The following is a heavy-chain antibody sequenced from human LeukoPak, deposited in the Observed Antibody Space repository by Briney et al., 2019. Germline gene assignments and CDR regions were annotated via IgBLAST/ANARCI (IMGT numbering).Heavy chain of an antibody. Sequence: SETLSLTCAVYGGSFSGYYWSWIRQPPGKGLEWIGEINRSGSTNYNPSLKSRVTISVDTSKNQFSLKLNSVTAADTAVYYCARIYSSSWFLNWFDPWGQGTLVTVSS. CDR3: ARIYSSSWFLNWFDP. CDR2: INRSGST. V-gene: IGHV4-34*01. D-gene: IGHD6-13*01. CDR1: GGSFSGYY. J-gene: IGHJ5*02.